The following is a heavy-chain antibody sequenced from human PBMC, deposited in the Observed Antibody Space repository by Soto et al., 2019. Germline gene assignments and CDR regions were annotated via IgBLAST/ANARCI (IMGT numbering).Heavy chain of an antibody. CDR2: ISGSGGST. V-gene: IGHV3-23*01. J-gene: IGHJ6*02. CDR1: GFTFSSYA. D-gene: IGHD2-2*01. Sequence: GGSLTLSCAPSGFTFSSYAMSWVRQAPGKGLEWVSAISGSGGSTHYADSVKGRFTISRDNSKNTLYLQMNSLRAEDTAVYYCAREDIVVVPAAISYYYGMDVWGQVTTVTVSS. CDR3: AREDIVVVPAAISYYYGMDV.